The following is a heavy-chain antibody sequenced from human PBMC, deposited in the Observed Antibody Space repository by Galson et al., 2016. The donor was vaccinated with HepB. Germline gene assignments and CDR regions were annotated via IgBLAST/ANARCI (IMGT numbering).Heavy chain of an antibody. CDR2: ISSRSRYI. V-gene: IGHV3-21*06. CDR3: ARLGAGAMPTNFERDYYYGMDF. D-gene: IGHD5-24*01. CDR1: GFTFTTYS. J-gene: IGHJ6*02. Sequence: SLRLSCAVSGFTFTTYSMSWVRQVPGQGLEWVSSISSRSRYIYYADSVKGRFTLSRDNARNSLYLEINSLRAEDTALYYCARLGAGAMPTNFERDYYYGMDFWGQGTTVTVSS.